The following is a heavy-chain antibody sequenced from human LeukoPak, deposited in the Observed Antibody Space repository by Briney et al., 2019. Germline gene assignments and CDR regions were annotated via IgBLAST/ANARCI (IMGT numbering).Heavy chain of an antibody. V-gene: IGHV3-21*04. D-gene: IGHD2-2*01. J-gene: IGHJ4*02. CDR1: GFTFSSYS. Sequence: GGSLRLSCAASGFTFSSYSMNWVRQAPGKGLEWVSSISSSSSYIYYADSVKGRFTISRDNAKNPLYLQMNSLRAEDTAVYYCAKAGYCSSTSCWGFDYWGQGTLVTVSS. CDR2: ISSSSSYI. CDR3: AKAGYCSSTSCWGFDY.